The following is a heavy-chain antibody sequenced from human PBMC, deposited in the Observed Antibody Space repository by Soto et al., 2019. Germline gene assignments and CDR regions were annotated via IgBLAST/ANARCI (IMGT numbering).Heavy chain of an antibody. CDR3: ARPNGGLYYYDSSGYYGY. J-gene: IGHJ4*02. D-gene: IGHD3-22*01. V-gene: IGHV3-11*06. CDR1: GFTFSDYY. Sequence: GGSLRLSCAASGFTFSDYYMSWIRQAPGKGLEWVSYISSSSSYTNYADSVKGRFTISRDNAKNSLYLQMNSLRAADTAVYYCARPNGGLYYYDSSGYYGYWGQGTLVTVSS. CDR2: ISSSSSYT.